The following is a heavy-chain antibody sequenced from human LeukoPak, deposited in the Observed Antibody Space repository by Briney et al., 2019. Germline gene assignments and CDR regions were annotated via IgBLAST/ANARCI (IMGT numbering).Heavy chain of an antibody. Sequence: GGSLRLSCAASGFTVSTNYMSWVRQAPGRGLEWVSLIYTSDNTYYADSVKGRFTISRDNSKNTPYLQMNSLRAEDTSVYYCARATPLNDAFDIWGQGTMVTVSS. CDR3: ARATPLNDAFDI. V-gene: IGHV3-66*01. CDR2: IYTSDNT. D-gene: IGHD2-15*01. CDR1: GFTVSTNY. J-gene: IGHJ3*02.